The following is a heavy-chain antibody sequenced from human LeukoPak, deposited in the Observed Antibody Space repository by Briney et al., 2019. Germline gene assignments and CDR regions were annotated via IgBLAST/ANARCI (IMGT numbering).Heavy chain of an antibody. J-gene: IGHJ3*02. CDR3: ATFVVPAAIQLHGAFDI. CDR1: GYTLTELS. CDR2: FDPDDCDT. V-gene: IGHV1-24*01. Sequence: GASVNVSCKVSGYTLTELSMHWVRQAPGKGLEWMGGFDPDDCDTIYAQKLQGRVTMTEDTTTDTAYMELSSLRSEDTAVYYCATFVVPAAIQLHGAFDIWGQGTMVTVSS. D-gene: IGHD2-2*02.